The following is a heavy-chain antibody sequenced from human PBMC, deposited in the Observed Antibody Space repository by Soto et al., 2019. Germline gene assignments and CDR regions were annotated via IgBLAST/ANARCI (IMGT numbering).Heavy chain of an antibody. CDR1: GFTFSSYA. J-gene: IGHJ4*02. CDR3: AKGHYDFWSGRTPFDY. Sequence: EVQLLESGGGLVQPGGSLRLSCAASGFTFSSYAMSWVHQAPGKGLEWVSAISGSGGSTYYADSVKGRFTISRDNSKNTLYLQMNSLRAEDTAVYYCAKGHYDFWSGRTPFDYWGQGTLVTVSS. CDR2: ISGSGGST. D-gene: IGHD3-3*01. V-gene: IGHV3-23*01.